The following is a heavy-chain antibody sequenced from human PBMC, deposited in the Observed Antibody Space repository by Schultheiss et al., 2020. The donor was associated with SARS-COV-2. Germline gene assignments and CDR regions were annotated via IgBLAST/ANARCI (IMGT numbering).Heavy chain of an antibody. D-gene: IGHD4-17*01. V-gene: IGHV3-33*08. Sequence: GGSLRLSCAASGFTFSSYGMHWVRQAPGKGLEWVAVIWYDGSNKYYADSVKGRFTISRDNSKNTVYLQMNSLRAEDTAVYYCARDRTPTVTLPFDPWGQGTLVTVSS. J-gene: IGHJ5*02. CDR3: ARDRTPTVTLPFDP. CDR2: IWYDGSNK. CDR1: GFTFSSYG.